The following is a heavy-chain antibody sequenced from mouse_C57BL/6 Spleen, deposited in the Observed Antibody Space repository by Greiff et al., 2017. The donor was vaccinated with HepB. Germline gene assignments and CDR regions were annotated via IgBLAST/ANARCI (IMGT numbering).Heavy chain of an antibody. CDR1: GYTFTSYW. CDR3: ARWGYGFFFDY. CDR2: IYPSDSET. D-gene: IGHD1-1*01. Sequence: QVQLQQPGAELVRPGSSVKLSCKASGYTFTSYWMDWVKQRPGQGLEWIGNIYPSDSETHYNQKFKDKATLTVDKSSSTAYMQLSSLTSEDSAVYYCARWGYGFFFDYWGQGTTLTVSS. V-gene: IGHV1-61*01. J-gene: IGHJ2*01.